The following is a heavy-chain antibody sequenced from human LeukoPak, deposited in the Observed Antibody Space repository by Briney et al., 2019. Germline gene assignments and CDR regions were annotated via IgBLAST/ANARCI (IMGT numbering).Heavy chain of an antibody. CDR1: GFTFSTYS. D-gene: IGHD1-26*01. Sequence: AGSLRLSCAASGFTFSTYSMNWVRQAPGKGLEWVSYISGSSSNIYYADSVKGRFTISRDNAKNSLYLQMNSLRAEDTAVYYCARDRGTIGYCFDYWGQGTLVTVSS. V-gene: IGHV3-48*01. J-gene: IGHJ4*02. CDR2: ISGSSSNI. CDR3: ARDRGTIGYCFDY.